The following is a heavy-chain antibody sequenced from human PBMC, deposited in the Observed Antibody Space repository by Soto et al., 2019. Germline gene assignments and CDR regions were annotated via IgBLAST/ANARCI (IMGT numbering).Heavy chain of an antibody. D-gene: IGHD3-10*01. CDR2: ISSSSSYI. J-gene: IGHJ6*03. Sequence: GGSLRLSCAASGFTFSSYSMNWVRQAPGKGLEWVSSISSSSSYIYYADSVKGRFTISRDNAKNSLYLQMNSLRAEDTAVYYCARFFGEPHYYYYYMDVWGKGTTVTVSS. V-gene: IGHV3-21*01. CDR1: GFTFSSYS. CDR3: ARFFGEPHYYYYYMDV.